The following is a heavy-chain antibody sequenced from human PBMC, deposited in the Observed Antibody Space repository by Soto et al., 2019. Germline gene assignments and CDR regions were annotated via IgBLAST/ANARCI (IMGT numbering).Heavy chain of an antibody. CDR1: GGSISSGGYY. D-gene: IGHD5-12*01. J-gene: IGHJ4*02. Sequence: PSETLSLTCTVSGGSISSGGYYWGWIRQPPGKGLEWIGSIYYSGSTYYNPSLKSRVTISVDTSKNQFSLKLSSMTAADTAVYYCARLRRDGYNWDYWGQGTLVTVSS. CDR3: ARLRRDGYNWDY. V-gene: IGHV4-39*01. CDR2: IYYSGST.